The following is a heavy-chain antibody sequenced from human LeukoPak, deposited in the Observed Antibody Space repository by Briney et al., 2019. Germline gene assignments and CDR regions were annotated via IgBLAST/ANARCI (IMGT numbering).Heavy chain of an antibody. CDR1: GDSISSGGYY. J-gene: IGHJ4*02. D-gene: IGHD1-14*01. Sequence: SETLSLTCTVSGDSISSGGYYWSWIRQHPGKGLAWIGYIYYSGSTYYNPSLKSRVTISVDTSKNQFSLKLSSVTAADTAVYYCARDHNGLFDYWGQGTLVTVSS. CDR3: ARDHNGLFDY. CDR2: IYYSGST. V-gene: IGHV4-31*03.